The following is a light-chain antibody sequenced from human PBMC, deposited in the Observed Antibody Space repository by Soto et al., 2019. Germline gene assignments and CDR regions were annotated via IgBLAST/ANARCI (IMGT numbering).Light chain of an antibody. V-gene: IGLV2-14*03. CDR3: SSYTSSSLYV. CDR1: SSDVGGYDY. J-gene: IGLJ1*01. CDR2: DVS. Sequence: PALTKPASVSGAPVQGSTISNTGTSSDVGGYDYVSWYQHHPGKAPKLMIYDVSNRPSGVSNRFSGSKSGNTASLTISGLQAEDEADYYCSSYTSSSLYVFGTGTKVTVL.